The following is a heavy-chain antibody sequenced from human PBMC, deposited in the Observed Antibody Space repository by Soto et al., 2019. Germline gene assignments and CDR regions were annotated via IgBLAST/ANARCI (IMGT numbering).Heavy chain of an antibody. CDR3: ARLYCSSVSSYHDY. Sequence: SEPLSLRGGVCGVPVSYGYYWGWIRQPPGKGMEWLGSIYQSGKTYYNPSLKSRLTLSMDTSRNEFSLRLRSVTAADTAVYFCARLYCSSVSSYHDYWGPGVLFTVSS. V-gene: IGHV4-38-2*01. J-gene: IGHJ4*02. CDR1: GVPVSYGYY. CDR2: IYQSGKT. D-gene: IGHD2-2*01.